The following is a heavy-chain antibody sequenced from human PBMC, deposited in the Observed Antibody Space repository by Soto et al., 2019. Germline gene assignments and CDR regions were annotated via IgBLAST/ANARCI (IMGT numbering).Heavy chain of an antibody. CDR1: GFTFSSYW. CDR3: ARRFLEWLDWFDP. J-gene: IGHJ5*02. CDR2: INSDGSST. V-gene: IGHV3-74*01. Sequence: GGSLRLSCAASGFTFSSYWMHWVRQAPGKGLVWVSRINSDGSSTSYADSVKGRFTISRDNAKNTLYLQMNSLRAEDTAVYYCARRFLEWLDWFDPWGQGTLVTVSS. D-gene: IGHD3-3*01.